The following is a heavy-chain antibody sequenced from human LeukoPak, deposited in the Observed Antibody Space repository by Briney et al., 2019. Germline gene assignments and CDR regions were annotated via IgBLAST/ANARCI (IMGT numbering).Heavy chain of an antibody. CDR2: IYYSGST. CDR1: GGSISSYY. D-gene: IGHD3-16*01. CDR3: ARGGTENSGNWFDP. J-gene: IGHJ5*02. Sequence: PSETLSLTCTVSGGSISSYYWSWIRQHPGKGLEWIGYIYYSGSTYYNPSPKSRVTISVDTSKNQFSLKLSSVTAADTAVYYCARGGTENSGNWFDPWGQGTLVTVSS. V-gene: IGHV4-59*06.